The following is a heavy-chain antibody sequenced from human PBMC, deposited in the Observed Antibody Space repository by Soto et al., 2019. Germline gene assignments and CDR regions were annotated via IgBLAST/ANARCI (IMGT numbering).Heavy chain of an antibody. D-gene: IGHD6-13*01. Sequence: SETLSLTCTVSGGSISSYYWSWIRQPPGKGLEWIGYIYYSGSTNYNPSLKSRVTISVDTSKNQFSLKLSSVTAADTAVYYCARAAGTSDYYYYYGMDVWGKGTTVTVSS. CDR2: IYYSGST. J-gene: IGHJ6*04. V-gene: IGHV4-59*01. CDR1: GGSISSYY. CDR3: ARAAGTSDYYYYYGMDV.